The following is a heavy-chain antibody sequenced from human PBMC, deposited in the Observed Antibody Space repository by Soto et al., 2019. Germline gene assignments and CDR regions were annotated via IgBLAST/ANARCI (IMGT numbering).Heavy chain of an antibody. D-gene: IGHD2-15*01. CDR3: AVARYCSGGSCSYYYYGMDV. V-gene: IGHV5-10-1*01. CDR2: IDPSDSYT. J-gene: IGHJ6*02. CDR1: GYSFTIYW. Sequence: GESLKISCNGSGYSFTIYWISWVRQMPGKGLEWMGRIDPSDSYTNYSPSFQGHVTISADKSISTAYLQWSSLKASDTAMYYCAVARYCSGGSCSYYYYGMDVWGQGTTVTVSS.